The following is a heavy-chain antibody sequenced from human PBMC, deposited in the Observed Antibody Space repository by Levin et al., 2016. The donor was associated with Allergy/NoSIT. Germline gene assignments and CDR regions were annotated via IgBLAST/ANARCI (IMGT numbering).Heavy chain of an antibody. CDR3: ARDWGYCSSTSCYDVTPDC. J-gene: IGHJ4*02. CDR1: GFTFDDYA. Sequence: GGSLRLSCAASGFTFDDYAMHWVRQVPGKGLEWVSGINWNGGAITYADSVRGRFAISRDNAKNSLYLQMNSLRAEDTAVYYCARDWGYCSSTSCYDVTPDCWGQGTLVTVSS. CDR2: INWNGGAI. V-gene: IGHV3-9*01. D-gene: IGHD2-2*01.